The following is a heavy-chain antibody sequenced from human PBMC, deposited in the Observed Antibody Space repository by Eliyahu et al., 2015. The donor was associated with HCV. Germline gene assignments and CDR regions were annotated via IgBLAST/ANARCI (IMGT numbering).Heavy chain of an antibody. CDR1: GFTFSSYG. CDR3: AKDLAPSWISHKGYYYYGMDV. D-gene: IGHD5-12*01. J-gene: IGHJ6*02. V-gene: IGHV3-30*18. CDR2: ISYDGSNK. Sequence: QVQLVESGGGVVQPGRSLRLSCAASGFTFSSYGXPWVRQAPGKGLEWVAVISYDGSNKYYADSVKGRFTISRDNSKTTLYLQMNSLRAEDTAVYYCAKDLAPSWISHKGYYYYGMDVWGQGTTVTVSS.